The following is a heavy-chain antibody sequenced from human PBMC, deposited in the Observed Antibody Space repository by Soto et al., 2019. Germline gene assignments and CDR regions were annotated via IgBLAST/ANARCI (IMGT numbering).Heavy chain of an antibody. CDR2: IYHSGST. V-gene: IGHV4-30-2*01. CDR1: GGSISSGGYS. D-gene: IGHD6-13*01. Sequence: QLQLQESGSGLVKPSQTLSLTCAVSGGSISSGGYSWSWIRQPPGKGLEWIGYIYHSGSTYYNPSLKSRVTISVDRYKNQFSLKLSSVTAADTAVYYWAILSSSWYFDYWGQGTLVTVSS. J-gene: IGHJ4*02. CDR3: AILSSSWYFDY.